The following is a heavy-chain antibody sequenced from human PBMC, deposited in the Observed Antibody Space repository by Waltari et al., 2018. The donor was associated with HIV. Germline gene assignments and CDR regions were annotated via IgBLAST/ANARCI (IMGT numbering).Heavy chain of an antibody. D-gene: IGHD6-13*01. CDR3: ARVPFASSWSADSFDV. Sequence: VRLEASGGGVLPPGSSRTLSCAESAFRVRRFRWHWVRQAPGKGLQWVAVIWYDGSKKEYSDSVEGRFTISKDNSKNTLFLQMNSLRVDDTAVYFCARVPFASSWSADSFDVWGPGTRITVSS. J-gene: IGHJ3*01. V-gene: IGHV3-33*01. CDR1: AFRVRRFR. CDR2: IWYDGSKK.